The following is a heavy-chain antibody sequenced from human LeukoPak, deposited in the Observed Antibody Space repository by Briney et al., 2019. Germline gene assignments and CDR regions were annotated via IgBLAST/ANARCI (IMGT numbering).Heavy chain of an antibody. Sequence: ASVKVSCKASGGTFSSYAISWVRQAPGQGLEWMGWINVGNDNTKYSQNFQGRVTITRDTSASTAYMELSSLRSEDTAVYYCARDSIWGSGTYGFDYWGQGALVTVSS. CDR3: ARDSIWGSGTYGFDY. J-gene: IGHJ4*02. D-gene: IGHD1-26*01. CDR2: INVGNDNT. CDR1: GGTFSSYA. V-gene: IGHV1-3*01.